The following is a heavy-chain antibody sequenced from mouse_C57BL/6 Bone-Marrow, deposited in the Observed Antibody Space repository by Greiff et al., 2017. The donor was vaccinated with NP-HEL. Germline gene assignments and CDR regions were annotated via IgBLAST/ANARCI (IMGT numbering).Heavy chain of an antibody. CDR1: GYTFTDYE. J-gene: IGHJ4*01. D-gene: IGHD1-2*01. CDR3: TREDYYGLYYAMDY. CDR2: IDPETGGT. V-gene: IGHV1-15*01. Sequence: VQLQQSGAELVRPGASVTLSCKASGYTFTDYEMHWVQQTPVHGLEWIGAIDPETGGTAYNQKFKGKAILTADKSSSTAYMELRSLTSEDSAVYYCTREDYYGLYYAMDYWGQGTSVTVSS.